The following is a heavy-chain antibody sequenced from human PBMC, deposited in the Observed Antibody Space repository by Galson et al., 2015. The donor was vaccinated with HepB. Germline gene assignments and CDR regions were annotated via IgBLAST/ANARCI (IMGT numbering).Heavy chain of an antibody. J-gene: IGHJ3*02. V-gene: IGHV3-23*01. Sequence: SLRLSCAASGFTFSSVAMSWVRQAPGKGLEWVSSVNGSGGNTYYADSVKGRFTISRDNSRNTLYLQMNSLRADDTGVYYCAKALDGTGWYAFDIWGQGTTVTVSS. D-gene: IGHD6-19*01. CDR1: GFTFSSVA. CDR3: AKALDGTGWYAFDI. CDR2: VNGSGGNT.